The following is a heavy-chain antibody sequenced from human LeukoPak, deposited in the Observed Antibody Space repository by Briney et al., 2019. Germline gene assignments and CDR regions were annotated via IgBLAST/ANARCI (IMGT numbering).Heavy chain of an antibody. D-gene: IGHD3-9*01. V-gene: IGHV3-33*01. CDR2: IWSHGNTK. CDR1: GFTFSSYG. J-gene: IGHJ3*02. CDR3: ARDDSADDNAFDI. Sequence: PGGSLRLSCAASGFTFSSYGMHWVRQAPGKGLEWVAVIWSHGNTKKYADSVEGRFTISRDNSKNTLYLEMDTLRAEDTALYYCARDDSADDNAFDIWGLGTMVAVSS.